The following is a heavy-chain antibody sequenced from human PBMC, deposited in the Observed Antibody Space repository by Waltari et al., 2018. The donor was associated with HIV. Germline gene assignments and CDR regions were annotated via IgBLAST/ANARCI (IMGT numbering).Heavy chain of an antibody. CDR1: GGSFSGYY. CDR2: VNHRGST. J-gene: IGHJ5*02. CDR3: AEALCDCSGGSCAIRFDP. D-gene: IGHD2-15*01. Sequence: QVQLQQWGAGLLKPSETLSLTCAVYGGSFSGYYWSWSRQPPRRGLEWIGEVNHRGSTNYNPSRKSRVTISVGTSKNQVSLKLSSVTAADTAVYYCAEALCDCSGGSCAIRFDPWGQGTLVTVSS. V-gene: IGHV4-34*01.